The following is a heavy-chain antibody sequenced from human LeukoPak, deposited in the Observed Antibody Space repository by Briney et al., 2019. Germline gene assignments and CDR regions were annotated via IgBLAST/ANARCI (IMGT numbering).Heavy chain of an antibody. D-gene: IGHD1-1*01. CDR3: ARAVGTLEYFQH. J-gene: IGHJ1*01. CDR2: IYYSGST. CDR1: GGSISSYY. V-gene: IGHV4-59*01. Sequence: SETLSLTCTVSGGSISSYYWSWIRQPPGKGLEWIGYIYYSGSTNYNPSLKSRVTISVDTSKNQFSLKPSSVTAADTAVYYCARAVGTLEYFQHWGQGTLVTVSS.